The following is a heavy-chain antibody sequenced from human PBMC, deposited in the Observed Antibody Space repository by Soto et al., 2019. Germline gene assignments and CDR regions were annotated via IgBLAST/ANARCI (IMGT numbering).Heavy chain of an antibody. CDR1: GFTFTNYW. CDR2: IKQDGREM. CDR3: ARGSCSGGTCYTIFFDN. D-gene: IGHD2-15*01. V-gene: IGHV3-7*01. Sequence: EVQLVESGGGLVQPGGSLRLSCAASGFTFTNYWMSWVRQAPGRGLEWVANIKQDGREMYYLDSVKGRFTLSRDNAKNSLYLQIDALRAEDTAVYYCARGSCSGGTCYTIFFDNWGQGTLVTVFS. J-gene: IGHJ4*02.